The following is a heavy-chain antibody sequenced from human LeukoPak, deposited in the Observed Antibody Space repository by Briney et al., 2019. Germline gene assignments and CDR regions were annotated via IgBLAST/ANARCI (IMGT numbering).Heavy chain of an antibody. D-gene: IGHD3-10*01. CDR2: ISHGGST. J-gene: IGHJ4*02. CDR3: ARGRGSGGPYFDY. V-gene: IGHV4-34*01. CDR1: GGSFSGNY. Sequence: ASETLSLTCAVYGGSFSGNYWSWIRQPPGKGLEWFGEISHGGSTNYNPSLKSRVTISVDTSKNQFSLKMSSVTAADTAVYYCARGRGSGGPYFDYWGQGILVTVSS.